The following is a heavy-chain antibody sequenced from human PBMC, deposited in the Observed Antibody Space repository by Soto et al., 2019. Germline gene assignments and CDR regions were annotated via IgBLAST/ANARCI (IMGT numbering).Heavy chain of an antibody. CDR2: IIPIFVTA. J-gene: IGHJ6*02. V-gene: IGHV1-69*13. CDR1: GGTFSSYA. Sequence: SVKVSCKASGGTFSSYAISWGRQAPGQGLEWMGGIIPIFVTANHAQKFQGRVTITADESTSTAYMELSSLRSEDTAVYYCARGRMRYYDSSGSYYYYGMDVWGPATTVPVS. D-gene: IGHD3-22*01. CDR3: ARGRMRYYDSSGSYYYYGMDV.